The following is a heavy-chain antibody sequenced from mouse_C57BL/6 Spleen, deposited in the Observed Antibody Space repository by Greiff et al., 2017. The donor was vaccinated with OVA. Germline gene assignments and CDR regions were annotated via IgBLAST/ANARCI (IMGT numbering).Heavy chain of an antibody. CDR2: IYPRSGNT. CDR1: GYTFTSYG. Sequence: QVHVKQSGAELARPGASVKLSCKASGYTFTSYGISWVKQRTGQGLEWIGEIYPRSGNTYYNEKFKGKATLTADKSSSTAYMELRSLTSEDSAVYFCARRVYYAMDYWGQGTAVIVSS. J-gene: IGHJ4*01. V-gene: IGHV1-81*01. CDR3: ARRVYYAMDY.